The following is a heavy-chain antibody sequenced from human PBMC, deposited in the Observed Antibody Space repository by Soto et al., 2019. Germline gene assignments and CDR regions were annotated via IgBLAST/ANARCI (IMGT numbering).Heavy chain of an antibody. CDR2: ISSSSSYI. CDR3: ARTRGYNWNDAFDI. Sequence: GGSLRLSCAASGFTFSSYSMNWVHQAPGKGLEWVSSISSSSSYIYYADSVKGRFTISRDNAKNSLYLQMNSLRAEDTAVYYCARTRGYNWNDAFDIWGQGTMVTVSS. D-gene: IGHD1-1*01. V-gene: IGHV3-21*01. CDR1: GFTFSSYS. J-gene: IGHJ3*02.